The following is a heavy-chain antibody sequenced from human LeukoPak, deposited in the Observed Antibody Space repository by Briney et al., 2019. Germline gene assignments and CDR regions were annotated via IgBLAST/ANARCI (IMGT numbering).Heavy chain of an antibody. J-gene: IGHJ5*02. V-gene: IGHV4-4*02. CDR2: IYHSGST. CDR3: ATVSDILTGYGVDP. D-gene: IGHD3-9*01. CDR1: GGAISSSNW. Sequence: SGTLSLTCAVSGGAISSSNWWSWVRQPPGKGLEWIGEIYHSGSTNYNPSLKSRVTISVDKSKNQFSLKLSSVTAADTAVYYCATVSDILTGYGVDPWGQGTLVTVSS.